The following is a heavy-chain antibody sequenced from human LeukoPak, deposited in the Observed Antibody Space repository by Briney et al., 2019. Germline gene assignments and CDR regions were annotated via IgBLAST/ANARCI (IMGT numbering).Heavy chain of an antibody. V-gene: IGHV3-23*01. Sequence: PGGSLRLSCAASGFTFSSYAMSWVRQAPGKGLEWVSAISGSGGSTYYADSVKGRFTISRDNSKNTLYLQMNSLRAEDTAVYYCAKFLPNYDYVWGSYFYYYYYGMDVWGQGTTVTVSS. CDR1: GFTFSSYA. J-gene: IGHJ6*02. D-gene: IGHD3-16*01. CDR3: AKFLPNYDYVWGSYFYYYYYGMDV. CDR2: ISGSGGST.